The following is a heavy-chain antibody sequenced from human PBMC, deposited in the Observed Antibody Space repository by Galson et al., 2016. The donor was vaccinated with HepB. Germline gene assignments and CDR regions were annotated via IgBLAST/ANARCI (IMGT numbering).Heavy chain of an antibody. CDR3: AKEETPFVVVIVDAFDI. V-gene: IGHV3-30*18. CDR2: LSYDGLNK. D-gene: IGHD3-16*02. Sequence: SLRLSCAASGFTFSDYGMPWVRQAPGKGLEWVAVLSYDGLNKYYPDSVKGGFTISRDNSNTTLYLQMNSRRAEDTAVYYCAKEETPFVVVIVDAFDIWGQGTMVTVSS. J-gene: IGHJ3*02. CDR1: GFTFSDYG.